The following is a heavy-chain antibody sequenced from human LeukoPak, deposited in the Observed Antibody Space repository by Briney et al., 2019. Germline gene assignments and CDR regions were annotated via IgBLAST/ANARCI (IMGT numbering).Heavy chain of an antibody. V-gene: IGHV4-34*01. CDR2: INHSGST. Sequence: PSETLSLTCAVYGGSFSGYYWSWIRQPPGKGLEWLGEINHSGSTNYNPSLKSRVTISVDTSKSQFSLKLSSVTAADTAVYYCARGKGRVRGVITPPYYYGMDVWGQGTTVTVSS. J-gene: IGHJ6*02. CDR3: ARGKGRVRGVITPPYYYGMDV. CDR1: GGSFSGYY. D-gene: IGHD3-10*01.